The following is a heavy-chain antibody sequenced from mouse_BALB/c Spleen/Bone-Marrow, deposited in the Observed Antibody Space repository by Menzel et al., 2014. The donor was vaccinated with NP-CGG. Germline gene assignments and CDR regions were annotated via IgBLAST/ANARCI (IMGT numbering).Heavy chain of an antibody. CDR3: ARHRRYDVWFAY. CDR2: ISNGGGST. D-gene: IGHD2-14*01. V-gene: IGHV5-12-2*01. J-gene: IGHJ3*01. Sequence: EVMLVESGGGLVQPGGSLKLSCAASGFTFSSYTMSWVRQTPEKRLEWVAYISNGGGSTYYPDIVKGRFTISRDNAKNTLYLQMSSLKSEDTAMYYCARHRRYDVWFAYWGQGTLVTVSA. CDR1: GFTFSSYT.